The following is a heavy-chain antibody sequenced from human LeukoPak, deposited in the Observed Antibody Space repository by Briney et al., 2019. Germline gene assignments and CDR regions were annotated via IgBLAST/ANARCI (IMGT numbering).Heavy chain of an antibody. V-gene: IGHV4-39*01. CDR1: GGSIGSSSYY. D-gene: IGHD3-10*01. Sequence: MPSETLSLTCTVSGGSIGSSSYYWGWIRQPPGKGLEWIGNIYYSGSTYFNPSLKSRVTISVDTSKNQFSLRLSAVTAADTAVYYCASVRRGFGESSKYYSYYYMDVWGNGTTVTISS. CDR3: ASVRRGFGESSKYYSYYYMDV. CDR2: IYYSGST. J-gene: IGHJ6*03.